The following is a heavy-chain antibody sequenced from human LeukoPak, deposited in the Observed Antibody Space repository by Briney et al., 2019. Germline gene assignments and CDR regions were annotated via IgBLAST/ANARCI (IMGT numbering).Heavy chain of an antibody. CDR2: ISSSGGHT. D-gene: IGHD3-10*01. CDR3: ASPRMIRGTITTPFDY. CDR1: GLTLRLFS. Sequence: PGGSLRLSCAASGLTLRLFSMNWVRQAPGEGLEWVSSISSSGGHTFYSDSVKGRFTISRDNAKNSLYLQMNSLRAEDTAIYYCASPRMIRGTITTPFDYWGQGILVTVSS. V-gene: IGHV3-21*01. J-gene: IGHJ4*02.